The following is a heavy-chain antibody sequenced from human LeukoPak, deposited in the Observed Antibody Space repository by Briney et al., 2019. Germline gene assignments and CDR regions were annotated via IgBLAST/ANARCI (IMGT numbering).Heavy chain of an antibody. CDR1: GASISSYY. D-gene: IGHD3-3*01. CDR2: MYTSGST. J-gene: IGHJ5*02. V-gene: IGHV4-4*07. CDR3: ARTSDDFWSGWFDP. Sequence: SETLSLTCTVSGASISSYYWSWVRQPAEKGLEWVGLMYTSGSTNYNPSLKSRVTMSIDTSKNQLSLRLSSVTAADTAVYYCARTSDDFWSGWFDPWGQGTLVTVSS.